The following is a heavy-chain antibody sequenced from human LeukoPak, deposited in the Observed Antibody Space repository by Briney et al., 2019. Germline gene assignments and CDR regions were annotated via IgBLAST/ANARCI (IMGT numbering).Heavy chain of an antibody. CDR2: IYYSGTT. V-gene: IGHV4-39*07. CDR1: GGSISSNNYY. J-gene: IGHJ3*02. Sequence: SETLSLTCTVSGGSISSNNYYWGWIRQPPGKGLEWIGSIYYSGTTFYSPSLKSRVTISVDTSKNQFSLRLRSVTAADTAVYYCARVRGTEDHDAFDIWGQGTMVTVSS. D-gene: IGHD3-16*01. CDR3: ARVRGTEDHDAFDI.